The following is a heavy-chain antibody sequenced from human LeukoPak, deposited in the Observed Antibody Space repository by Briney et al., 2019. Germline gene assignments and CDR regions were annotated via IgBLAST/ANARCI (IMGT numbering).Heavy chain of an antibody. Sequence: ASVKVSRKASGGTFSSYAISWVRQAPGQGLEWMGGIIPVFNTADQAQKFQDRVTITADESTSTAYMELSSLRSEDTAVYYCARCPWQRDGQGAYYFDYWGQGTLVTVSS. V-gene: IGHV1-69*13. D-gene: IGHD5-12*01. CDR1: GGTFSSYA. CDR3: ARCPWQRDGQGAYYFDY. J-gene: IGHJ4*02. CDR2: IIPVFNTA.